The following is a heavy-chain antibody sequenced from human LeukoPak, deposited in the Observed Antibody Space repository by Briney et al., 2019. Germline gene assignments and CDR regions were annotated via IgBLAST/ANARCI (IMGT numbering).Heavy chain of an antibody. Sequence: SVKVSCKASGGTFSSYTISWVRQAPGQGLEWMGRIIPILGIANYAQKFQGRVTITADKSTSTAYMELSSLRPEDTAVYYCAISTWIQLWLQVYWGQGTLVTVSS. CDR1: GGTFSSYT. V-gene: IGHV1-69*02. J-gene: IGHJ4*02. CDR3: AISTWIQLWLQVY. D-gene: IGHD5-18*01. CDR2: IIPILGIA.